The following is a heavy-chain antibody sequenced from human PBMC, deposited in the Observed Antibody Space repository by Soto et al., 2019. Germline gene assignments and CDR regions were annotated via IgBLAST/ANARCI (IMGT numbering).Heavy chain of an antibody. CDR3: ARAPPTTVVHYYYYGMDV. V-gene: IGHV1-69*01. D-gene: IGHD4-17*01. CDR2: IIPIFGTA. J-gene: IGHJ6*02. Sequence: QVQLVQSGAEVKKPGSSVKVSCKASGGTFSSYAISWVRQAPGQGLEWMGGIIPIFGTANYAQKFQGRVTITADESTSTAYMELSSLRSEDTAVYYWARAPPTTVVHYYYYGMDVWGQGTTVTVSS. CDR1: GGTFSSYA.